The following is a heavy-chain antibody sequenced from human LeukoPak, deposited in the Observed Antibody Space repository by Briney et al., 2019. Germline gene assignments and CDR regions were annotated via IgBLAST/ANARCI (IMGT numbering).Heavy chain of an antibody. CDR2: IYSGGST. V-gene: IGHV3-66*01. D-gene: IGHD2-15*01. CDR3: ARDHSPGLVNWFDP. Sequence: PSETLSLSCAVYVGSFSDRHWTWIRQSPGKGLEWVSVIYSGGSTYYADSVKGRFTISRDNSKNTLYLQMNSLRAEDTAVYYCARDHSPGLVNWFDPWGQGTLVTVSS. CDR1: VGSFSDRH. J-gene: IGHJ5*02.